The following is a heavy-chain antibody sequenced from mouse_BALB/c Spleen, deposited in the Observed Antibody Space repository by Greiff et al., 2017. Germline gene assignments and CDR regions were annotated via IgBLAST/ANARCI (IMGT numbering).Heavy chain of an antibody. V-gene: IGHV5-17*02. CDR2: ISSGSSTI. CDR1: GFTFSSFG. J-gene: IGHJ4*01. Sequence: EVQGVESGGGLVQPGGSRKLSCAASGFTFSSFGMHWVRQAPEKGLEWVAYISSGSSTIYYADTVKGRFTISRDNPKNTLFLQMTSLRSEDTAMYYCARGEAYYAMDYWGQGTSVTVSS. CDR3: ARGEAYYAMDY.